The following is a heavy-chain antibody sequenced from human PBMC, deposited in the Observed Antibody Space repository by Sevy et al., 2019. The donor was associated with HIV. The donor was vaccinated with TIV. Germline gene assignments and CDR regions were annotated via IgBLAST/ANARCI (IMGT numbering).Heavy chain of an antibody. CDR3: ARLAVPRISSSGTYYNHGWFDV. Sequence: SETLSLTCAVSGYSISSGYLWAWIRQPPGRGLEWIGRIYHSGSTYYNPSLTSRVTISVDTSKNQFSLKLSSVTAADTAVYYCARLAVPRISSSGTYYNHGWFDVWGQGILVTVSS. D-gene: IGHD3-10*01. CDR2: IYHSGST. J-gene: IGHJ5*02. V-gene: IGHV4-38-2*01. CDR1: GYSISSGYL.